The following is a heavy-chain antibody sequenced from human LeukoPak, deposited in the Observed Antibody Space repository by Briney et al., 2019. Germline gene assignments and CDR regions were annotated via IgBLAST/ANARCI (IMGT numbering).Heavy chain of an antibody. V-gene: IGHV3-48*03. CDR1: EFTFSSYE. J-gene: IGHJ4*02. Sequence: PGGSLRLSCAASEFTFSSYEMNWVRQAPGKGLEWVSYISSSGGTIYYADSVKGRFTISRDNAKNSLYLQMNSLRAEDTAVYYCARETSSWFDYWGQRTLVTVSS. CDR3: ARETSSWFDY. D-gene: IGHD6-13*01. CDR2: ISSSGGTI.